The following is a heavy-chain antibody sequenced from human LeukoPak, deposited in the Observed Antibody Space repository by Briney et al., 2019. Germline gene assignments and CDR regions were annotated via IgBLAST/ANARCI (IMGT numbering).Heavy chain of an antibody. V-gene: IGHV3-49*04. CDR1: GFTFGDYA. CDR3: TTYDPSNYYGMDV. CDR2: IRSKAYGGTT. D-gene: IGHD5-12*01. J-gene: IGHJ6*02. Sequence: GGSLRLSCTASGFTFGDYAMTWVRQAPGKGLEWVGFIRSKAYGGTTEFAASVKGRFTISRDDSKSIAYLQMNSLKTEDTAVYYCTTYDPSNYYGMDVWGQGTAVTVS.